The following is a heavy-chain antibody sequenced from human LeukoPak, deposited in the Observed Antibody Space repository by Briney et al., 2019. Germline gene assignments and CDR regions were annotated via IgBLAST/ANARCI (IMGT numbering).Heavy chain of an antibody. CDR1: GFTVSSNE. V-gene: IGHV3-38-3*01. J-gene: IGHJ4*02. Sequence: PGGSLRLSCAASGFTVSSNEMSWVRQAPGKGLEWVSSISGGSTYYADSRKGRFTISRDNSKNTLHLQMNSLRAEDTAVYYCAKVGSEVVVPAAYYFDYWGQGTLVTVSS. D-gene: IGHD2-2*01. CDR3: AKVGSEVVVPAAYYFDY. CDR2: ISGGST.